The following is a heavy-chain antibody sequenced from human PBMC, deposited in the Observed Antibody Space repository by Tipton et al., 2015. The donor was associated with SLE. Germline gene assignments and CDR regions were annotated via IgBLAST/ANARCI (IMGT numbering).Heavy chain of an antibody. V-gene: IGHV4-61*02. J-gene: IGHJ2*01. D-gene: IGHD2-2*01. CDR1: GGSISSGSYY. CDR3: ARAVPAAWYLDL. Sequence: TLSLTCTVSGGSISSGSYYWSWIRQPAGKGLEWIGRIYTSGSTNYNPSLKSRVTISVDTSKNQFSLKLSSVTAADTAVYYCARAVPAAWYLDLWGRGTLVTVSS. CDR2: IYTSGST.